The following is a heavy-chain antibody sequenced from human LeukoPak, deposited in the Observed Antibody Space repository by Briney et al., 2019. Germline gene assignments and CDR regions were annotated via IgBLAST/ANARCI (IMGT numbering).Heavy chain of an antibody. J-gene: IGHJ3*02. Sequence: GGFLRLSCAASGFIFSDYGMHWVRQAPGKGLEWVAVIWNNGNNRYADSVRGRFTISRDNSKNTLYLQMNSLRAEDTAVYYCASNSGYYAFDIWGQGTMVTVSS. CDR1: GFIFSDYG. V-gene: IGHV3-33*01. D-gene: IGHD3-22*01. CDR2: IWNNGNNR. CDR3: ASNSGYYAFDI.